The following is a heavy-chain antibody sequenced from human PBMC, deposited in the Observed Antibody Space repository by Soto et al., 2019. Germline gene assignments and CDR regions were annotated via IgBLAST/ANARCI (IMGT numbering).Heavy chain of an antibody. V-gene: IGHV4-34*01. CDR2: INHSGST. J-gene: IGHJ4*02. CDR1: GGSFSGYY. D-gene: IGHD3-9*01. CDR3: ARFSYDILTGYYQTFDY. Sequence: QVQLQQWGAGLLKPSETLSLTCAVYGGSFSGYYWSWIRQPPGKGLEWIGEINHSGSTNYNPSLKSRVTISVGTSKNQFSLKLSSVTAADTAVYYCARFSYDILTGYYQTFDYWGQGTLVTVSS.